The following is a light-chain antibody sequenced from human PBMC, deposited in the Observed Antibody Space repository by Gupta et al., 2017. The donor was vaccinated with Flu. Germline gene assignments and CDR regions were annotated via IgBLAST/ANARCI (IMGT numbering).Light chain of an antibody. CDR2: EVN. J-gene: IGLJ2*01. CDR3: ASYTSATTLV. Sequence: EGGYNYVAWYQQHPGKAPKLLIFEVNNRASGISSRFSAARSGYTASLSISGLRAEDEAEYYCASYTSATTLVFGGGTRLTVL. V-gene: IGLV2-14*01. CDR1: EGGYNY.